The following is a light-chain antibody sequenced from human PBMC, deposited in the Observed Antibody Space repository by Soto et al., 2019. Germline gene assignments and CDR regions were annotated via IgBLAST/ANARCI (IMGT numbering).Light chain of an antibody. J-gene: IGLJ3*02. CDR1: SSDVGGYNY. V-gene: IGLV2-8*01. CDR3: SSYAGSTTWV. Sequence: QSALTQPPSASGSPGQSVTISCTGTSSDVGGYNYVSWYQQHPGQAPKLMIYEITKRPSGVPDRFSGSKSGNTAPLTVSGLQAEDEGEYYCSSYAGSTTWVFGGGTKLTVL. CDR2: EIT.